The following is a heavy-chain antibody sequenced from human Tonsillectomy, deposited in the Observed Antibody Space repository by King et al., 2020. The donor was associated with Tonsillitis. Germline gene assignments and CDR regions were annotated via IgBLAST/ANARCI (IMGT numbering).Heavy chain of an antibody. V-gene: IGHV1-69*01. Sequence: QLVQSGAEVKKPGSSVKVSVKLSGGTLNNLAIAWVRQAPGQGLEWLGGIIAIFGTTNYAQTFQGRLRVTADESTTTAYMELSSLRFDDTAMYYCATDMAWFDSWGQGTLVTVSS. J-gene: IGHJ5*01. CDR3: ATDMAWFDS. CDR2: IIAIFGTT. CDR1: GGTLNNLA. D-gene: IGHD2-15*01.